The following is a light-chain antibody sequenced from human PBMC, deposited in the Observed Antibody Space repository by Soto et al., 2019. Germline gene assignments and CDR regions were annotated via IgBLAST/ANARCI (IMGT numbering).Light chain of an antibody. V-gene: IGLV2-14*01. CDR1: SSDIGGYNY. CDR2: EVS. Sequence: QSVLTQPASVSGSPGQSITISCTGTSSDIGGYNYVSWYQQHPGKAPKLMIYEVSNRPSGVSTRFSGSKSGNTASLTISGLQAEDEADYYCSSYTSGSTPVVFGGGTKLTVL. J-gene: IGLJ2*01. CDR3: SSYTSGSTPVV.